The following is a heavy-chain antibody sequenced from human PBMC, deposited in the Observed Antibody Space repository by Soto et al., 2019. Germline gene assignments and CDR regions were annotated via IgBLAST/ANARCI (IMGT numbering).Heavy chain of an antibody. V-gene: IGHV3-21*01. Sequence: EVQLVESGGGLVKPGKSLRLACAGSGYSFRSYSFNWVRQAPGKGLEWVSSVSNGGSYTYYADSVKGRFTISRDNAENSAFLQMNSLRAEDTAVYYCSRDWDHMDVWGKGTTVTVS. D-gene: IGHD1-26*01. J-gene: IGHJ6*03. CDR3: SRDWDHMDV. CDR2: VSNGGSYT. CDR1: GYSFRSYS.